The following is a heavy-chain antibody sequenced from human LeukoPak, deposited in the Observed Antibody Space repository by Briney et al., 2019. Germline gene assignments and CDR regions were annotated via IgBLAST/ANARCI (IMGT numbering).Heavy chain of an antibody. CDR2: ISGSGGST. J-gene: IGHJ4*02. Sequence: GGSLRLSCAASGFTYTNYAMTWVRQAPGKGLEWVAAISGSGGSTFYADSVKGRFTISRDNAKNSLYLQMNSLRAEDTAVYHCARERAAGVFDYWGQGTLVTVSS. V-gene: IGHV3-23*01. D-gene: IGHD6-13*01. CDR3: ARERAAGVFDY. CDR1: GFTYTNYA.